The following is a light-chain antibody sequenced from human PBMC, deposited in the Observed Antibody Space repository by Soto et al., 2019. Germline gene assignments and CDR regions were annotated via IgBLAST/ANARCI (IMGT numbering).Light chain of an antibody. CDR2: DVS. CDR3: SSYTSSSTLG. Sequence: QSVLTQPASVSGSPXQSXTXXCTGTXSDVAGYNYVSWYQQHPGKAPKLMIYDVSNRPSGVSNRFSGSKSGNTASLTISGLQAEDEADYYCSSYTSSSTLGFGGGTKLTVL. CDR1: XSDVAGYNY. J-gene: IGLJ2*01. V-gene: IGLV2-14*01.